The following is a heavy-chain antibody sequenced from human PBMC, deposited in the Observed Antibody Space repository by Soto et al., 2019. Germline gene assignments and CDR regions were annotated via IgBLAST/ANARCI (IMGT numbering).Heavy chain of an antibody. V-gene: IGHV4-59*01. Sequence: KTSETLSLTCTVSGGSISSYYWSWIRQPPGKGLEWIGYIYYSGSTNYNPSLKSRVTISVDTSKNQFSLKLSSVTAADTAVYYCARATVVVAATGGNWFDPWGQGTLVTVSS. CDR1: GGSISSYY. CDR2: IYYSGST. J-gene: IGHJ5*02. CDR3: ARATVVVAATGGNWFDP. D-gene: IGHD2-15*01.